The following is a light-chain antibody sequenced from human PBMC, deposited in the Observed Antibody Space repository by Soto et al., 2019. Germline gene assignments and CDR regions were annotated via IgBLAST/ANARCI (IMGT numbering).Light chain of an antibody. V-gene: IGKV3-15*01. CDR3: QQYNNWPRT. Sequence: EMVMTQSPATLSVSPGERATLSCRASQSVDSSLAWYQQKPGQAPRLLIYGASTRATGIPVRFSGSGSGTEFTLTISSLQSEDFAVYYCQQYNNWPRTFGQGTKVEIK. J-gene: IGKJ1*01. CDR2: GAS. CDR1: QSVDSS.